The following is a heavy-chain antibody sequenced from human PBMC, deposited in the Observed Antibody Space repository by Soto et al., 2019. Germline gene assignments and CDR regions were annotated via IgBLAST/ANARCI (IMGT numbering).Heavy chain of an antibody. CDR1: GGSFTSNNW. V-gene: IGHV4-4*02. CDR2: IYRTGST. J-gene: IGHJ4*02. CDR3: ASRDPGTSVDY. Sequence: SETLSLTCAVSGGSFTSNNWWTWVRQPPGQGLEWIGEIYRTGSTNYNPSLKSRVTISLDKSENQFSLKVTSLTAADTAVYYCASRDPGTSVDYWGQGTLVTISS. D-gene: IGHD1-7*01.